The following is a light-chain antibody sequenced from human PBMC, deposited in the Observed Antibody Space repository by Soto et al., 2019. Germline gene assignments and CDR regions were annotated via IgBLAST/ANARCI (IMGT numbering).Light chain of an antibody. Sequence: QSALTQPASVSGSPGQSITISCTGTSSDVGGYNYVSWYQQHPGKAPKLMIYNVYNWPSGVSNRFSGSKSGNTASLTISGLQAEDEADYYCSSYTSSSTRVFGGGTKLTVL. CDR1: SSDVGGYNY. CDR2: NVY. J-gene: IGLJ2*01. V-gene: IGLV2-14*01. CDR3: SSYTSSSTRV.